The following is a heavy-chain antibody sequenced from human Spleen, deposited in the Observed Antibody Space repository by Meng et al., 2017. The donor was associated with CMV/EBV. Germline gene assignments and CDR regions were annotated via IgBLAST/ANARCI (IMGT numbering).Heavy chain of an antibody. CDR1: GFTFSSYG. D-gene: IGHD6-19*01. J-gene: IGHJ4*02. CDR2: IRYDGSNK. CDR3: AKEMAGHGGIDY. Sequence: GGSLRLSCAASGFTFSSYGMHWVRQAPGKGLEWVAFIRYDGSNKYYADSVKGRFTSSRDNSRNTLDLQMNSLRAEDTAVYYCAKEMAGHGGIDYWGQGTLVTVSS. V-gene: IGHV3-30*02.